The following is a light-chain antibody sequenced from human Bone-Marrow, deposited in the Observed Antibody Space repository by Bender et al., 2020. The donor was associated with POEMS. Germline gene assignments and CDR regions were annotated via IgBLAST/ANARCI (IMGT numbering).Light chain of an antibody. Sequence: QSALTQPASVSGSQGQSITISCAGTNSDVGTYNLVSWYQQNPGKAPNLIIYEVSKRPSGVSHRFSGSKSGNTASLTISGLQAEDEADYYCCSYASTTTYVFGTGTKVTVL. V-gene: IGLV2-23*02. CDR2: EVS. CDR3: CSYASTTTYV. CDR1: NSDVGTYNL. J-gene: IGLJ1*01.